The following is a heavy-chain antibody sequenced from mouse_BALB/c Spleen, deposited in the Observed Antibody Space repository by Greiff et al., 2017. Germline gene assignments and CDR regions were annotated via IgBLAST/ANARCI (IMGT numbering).Heavy chain of an antibody. CDR1: GFSLTSYG. J-gene: IGHJ4*01. D-gene: IGHD2-14*01. CDR3: ARIPAYYRYDVYAMDY. CDR2: IWAGGST. V-gene: IGHV2-9*02. Sequence: VQRVESGPGLVAPSQSLSITCTVSGFSLTSYGVHWVRQPPGKGLEWLGVIWAGGSTNYNSALMSRLSISKDNSKSQVFLKMNSLQTDDTAMYYCARIPAYYRYDVYAMDYWGQGTSVTVSS.